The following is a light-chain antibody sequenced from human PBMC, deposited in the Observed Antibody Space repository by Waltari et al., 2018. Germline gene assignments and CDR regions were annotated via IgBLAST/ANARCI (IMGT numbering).Light chain of an antibody. J-gene: IGLJ2*01. Sequence: QRVTISCTGSSSNIGAGYDVHWYQQLPGTAPKLLSYGNSNRPSGVPDRFSGSKSGTSASLAITGLQAEDEADYYCQSYDSSLSVVFGGGTKLTVL. V-gene: IGLV1-40*01. CDR1: SSNIGAGYD. CDR3: QSYDSSLSVV. CDR2: GNS.